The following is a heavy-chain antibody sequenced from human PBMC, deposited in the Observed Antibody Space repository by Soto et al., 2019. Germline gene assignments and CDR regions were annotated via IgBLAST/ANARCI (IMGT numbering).Heavy chain of an antibody. Sequence: ASVKVSCKASGYTFTSYAMHWMRQAPGQRLEWMGWINASNGNTKYSQKFHGRVTITSDTSASTAYMELSSLRSEDTAVYYCARAPVSVMSYDFWSGYWFDLWGQGTLVTVSS. CDR1: GYTFTSYA. J-gene: IGHJ5*02. CDR3: ARAPVSVMSYDFWSGYWFDL. CDR2: INASNGNT. V-gene: IGHV1-3*01. D-gene: IGHD3-3*01.